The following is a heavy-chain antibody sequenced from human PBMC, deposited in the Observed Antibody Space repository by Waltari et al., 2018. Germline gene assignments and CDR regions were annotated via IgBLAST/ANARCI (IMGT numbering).Heavy chain of an antibody. CDR3: AKDMSRVDILTGLDY. D-gene: IGHD3-9*01. CDR2: ISWNSGSI. V-gene: IGHV3-9*01. CDR1: GFTFDDYA. Sequence: EVQLVESGGGFVQPGRSLRLSCAASGFTFDDYAMHWVRQAPGKGLEWVSGISWNSGSIGYADSVKGRFTISRDNAKNSLYLQMNSLRAEDTALYYCAKDMSRVDILTGLDYWGQGTLVTVSS. J-gene: IGHJ4*02.